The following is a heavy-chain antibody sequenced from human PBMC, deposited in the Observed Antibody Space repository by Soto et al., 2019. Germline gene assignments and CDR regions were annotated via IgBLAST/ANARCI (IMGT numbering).Heavy chain of an antibody. Sequence: ASVKVSCKASGYTFTRCTMHWVRQAPGQRLEWMGWINAGHSNTRYSKNFQGRVTTTRDNNASTDYMEMSSFGTAAKTVYYCALTIPSSACYYSAMDVWGQGTTVTVSS. CDR2: INAGHSNT. CDR3: ALTIPSSACYYSAMDV. D-gene: IGHD3-3*01. V-gene: IGHV1-3*01. J-gene: IGHJ6*02. CDR1: GYTFTRCT.